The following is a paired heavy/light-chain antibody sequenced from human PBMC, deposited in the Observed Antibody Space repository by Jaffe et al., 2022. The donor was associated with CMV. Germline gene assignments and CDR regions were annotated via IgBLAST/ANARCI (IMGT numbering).Light chain of an antibody. CDR3: QQYDSSSPKWT. CDR1: QSISHW. J-gene: IGKJ1*01. V-gene: IGKV1-5*03. CDR2: KAS. Sequence: DIQMTQSPSTLSASVGDRVTITCRASQSISHWLAWYQQKPGKVPRLLIYKASYLDNGVPSRFSGSGSETEFTLTISSLQPEDFATYYCQQYDSSSPKWTFGQGTKVEI.
Heavy chain of an antibody. V-gene: IGHV3-7*03. CDR3: ARVSVAGLV. CDR2: IKPDGSEN. Sequence: EVQLVEAGGGLVQPGESLRLSCLGSGFTFSAYWMTWVRQAPGKGLEWVANIKPDGSENYYVDSVKGRFRISRDNAKKSLYLQMNNVQGADTAVYYCARVSVAGLVWGQGALVTVSS. CDR1: GFTFSAYW. J-gene: IGHJ4*02. D-gene: IGHD6-19*01.